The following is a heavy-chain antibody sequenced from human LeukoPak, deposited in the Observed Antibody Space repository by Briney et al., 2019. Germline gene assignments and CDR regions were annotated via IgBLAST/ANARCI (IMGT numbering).Heavy chain of an antibody. D-gene: IGHD1-26*01. V-gene: IGHV3-21*01. CDR3: ATVGAEYYYYYYMDV. CDR2: ISSSSSYI. Sequence: PGGSLRLSCAASGFTFSSYSMNWVRQAPGKGLEWVSSISSSSSYIYYADSVKGRFTISRDNAKNSLYLQMNSLRAEDTAVYYCATVGAEYYYYYYMDVWGKGTTVTVSS. CDR1: GFTFSSYS. J-gene: IGHJ6*03.